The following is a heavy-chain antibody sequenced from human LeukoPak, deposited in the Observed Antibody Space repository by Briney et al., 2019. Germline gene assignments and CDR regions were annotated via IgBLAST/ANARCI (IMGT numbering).Heavy chain of an antibody. D-gene: IGHD4-17*01. Sequence: SETLSLTCTVSGGSISSYYWSWIRQPPGKGLEWIGYIYYSGSTNYNPSLKSRVTISVDTSKNQFSLKLSSVTAADTAVYYCARGGYGWYFDLWDRGTLVTVSS. CDR1: GGSISSYY. V-gene: IGHV4-59*01. CDR2: IYYSGST. CDR3: ARGGYGWYFDL. J-gene: IGHJ2*01.